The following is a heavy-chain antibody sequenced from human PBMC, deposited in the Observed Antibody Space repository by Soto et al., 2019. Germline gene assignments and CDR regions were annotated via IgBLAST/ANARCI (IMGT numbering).Heavy chain of an antibody. D-gene: IGHD3-16*01. CDR3: ENLGASTREVLAPTERADQYYGMDV. Sequence: QVQLVQSGAEVKKPGSSVKVSCKASGGTFSRYAISWARQSPGQGLEWMGGVIPIFGTAKYAQNFQGRVTITADKSTNKAYMALSSLRSADKAVYYCENLGASTREVLAPTERADQYYGMDVWGKGTSGTVPS. V-gene: IGHV1-69*06. J-gene: IGHJ6*04. CDR1: GGTFSRYA. CDR2: VIPIFGTA.